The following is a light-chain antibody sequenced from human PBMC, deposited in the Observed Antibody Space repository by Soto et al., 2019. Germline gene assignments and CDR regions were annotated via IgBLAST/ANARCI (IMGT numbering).Light chain of an antibody. J-gene: IGLJ3*02. V-gene: IGLV1-51*01. CDR1: RSNIGNNY. CDR2: DND. Sequence: KVTVSCSGSRSNIGNNYVSWYQHLPGTAPKLLIYDNDKRPSGIPDRFSASKSGTSATLGITGLQTGDEADYYCEAWDSSLSAGVFGGGTK. CDR3: EAWDSSLSAGV.